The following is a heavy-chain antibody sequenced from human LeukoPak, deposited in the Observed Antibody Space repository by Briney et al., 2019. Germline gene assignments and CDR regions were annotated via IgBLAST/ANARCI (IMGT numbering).Heavy chain of an antibody. CDR2: INSSSSYI. V-gene: IGHV3-21*01. CDR3: ARVYYDILTGYYIGSDY. J-gene: IGHJ4*02. D-gene: IGHD3-9*01. CDR1: GFTFSSYA. Sequence: PGGSLRLSCAASGFTFSSYAMSWVRQAPGKGLELVSSINSSSSYIYYADSVKGRFTISRDNAKTSLYLQMSSLRAEDTAVYYCARVYYDILTGYYIGSDYWGQGALVTVSS.